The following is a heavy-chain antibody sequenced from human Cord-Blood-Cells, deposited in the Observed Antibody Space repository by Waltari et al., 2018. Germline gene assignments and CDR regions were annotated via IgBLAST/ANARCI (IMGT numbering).Heavy chain of an antibody. CDR1: GYTLPEVS. D-gene: IGHD6-13*01. CDR2: FDPEDGET. J-gene: IGHJ4*02. V-gene: IGHV1-24*01. Sequence: QVQLVQSGAEVKTPGASVKVSCKVSGYTLPEVSMHWVRQAPGKGLEWMGGFDPEDGETIYAQKFQGRVTMTEDTSTDTAYMELSSLRSEDPAVYYCATLFLRYSSSWVDYWGQGTLVTVSS. CDR3: ATLFLRYSSSWVDY.